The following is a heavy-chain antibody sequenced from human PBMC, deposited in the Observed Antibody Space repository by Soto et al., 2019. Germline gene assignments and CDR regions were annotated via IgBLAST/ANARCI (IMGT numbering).Heavy chain of an antibody. CDR1: GYTFTSYA. CDR3: ARDLSNWTYWGFDY. CDR2: INAVNGNT. V-gene: IGHV1-3*01. D-gene: IGHD1-7*01. Sequence: ASVKVSCKASGYTFTSYAMHWVRQAPGQRLEWMGWINAVNGNTNYSQKFQGRVTMTRDTSASTAYMELSTLRSDDTAVYYCARDLSNWTYWGFDYWGQGTMVTVSS. J-gene: IGHJ4*01.